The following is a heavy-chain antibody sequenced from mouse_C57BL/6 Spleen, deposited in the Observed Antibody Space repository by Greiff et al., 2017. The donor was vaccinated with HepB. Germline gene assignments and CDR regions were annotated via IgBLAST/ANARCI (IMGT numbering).Heavy chain of an antibody. Sequence: QVQLQQPGAELVKPGASVKMSCKASGYTFTSYWITWVKQRPGQGLEWIGDIYPVSGSTNYNEKFKSKATLTVDTSSSTAYMQLSSLTSEDSAVYYCARRHFYGSSYGYWYFDVWGTGTTVTVSS. CDR1: GYTFTSYW. J-gene: IGHJ1*03. D-gene: IGHD1-1*01. CDR2: IYPVSGST. CDR3: ARRHFYGSSYGYWYFDV. V-gene: IGHV1-55*01.